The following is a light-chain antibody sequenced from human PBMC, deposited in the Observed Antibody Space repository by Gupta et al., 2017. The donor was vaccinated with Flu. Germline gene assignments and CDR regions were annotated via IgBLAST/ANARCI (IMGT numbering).Light chain of an antibody. V-gene: IGKV1-5*03. Sequence: SPSTLSASVGDRVTSTCRASQSISSWLAWYQQKPGKVPKLLIYEASRLESGVPSRFSGSGSGTEFTLTISSLQPDDVATYYCQRYDSLWTFGQGTRVEIK. J-gene: IGKJ1*01. CDR2: EAS. CDR1: QSISSW. CDR3: QRYDSLWT.